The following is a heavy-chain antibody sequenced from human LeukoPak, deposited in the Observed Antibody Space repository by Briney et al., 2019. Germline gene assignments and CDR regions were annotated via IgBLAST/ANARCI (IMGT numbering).Heavy chain of an antibody. D-gene: IGHD5-18*01. CDR3: VKPGSYDYGDY. Sequence: PGGSLRLSCAASGFTFSSYAMHWVRQAPGKGLEWVAVISYDGSNKYYADSVKSRFTISRDNSKNTLYLQMNSLRAEDTAVYYCVKPGSYDYGDYWGQGTLVTVSS. CDR2: ISYDGSNK. V-gene: IGHV3-30*04. CDR1: GFTFSSYA. J-gene: IGHJ4*02.